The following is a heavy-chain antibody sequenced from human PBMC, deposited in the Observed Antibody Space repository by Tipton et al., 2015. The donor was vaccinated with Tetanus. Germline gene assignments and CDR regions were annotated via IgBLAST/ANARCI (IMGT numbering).Heavy chain of an antibody. D-gene: IGHD3-10*02. CDR1: GGTFSSYA. CDR2: IIPIFGTA. CDR3: ARVPYYYERGPFDY. Sequence: QSGAEVKKPGSSVKVSCKASGGTFSSYAISWVRRAPGQGLEWMGGIIPIFGTANYAQKFQGRVTITADESTSTAYMELGSLRSEDTAVYYCARVPYYYERGPFDYWGQGTLVTVSS. V-gene: IGHV1-69*01. J-gene: IGHJ4*02.